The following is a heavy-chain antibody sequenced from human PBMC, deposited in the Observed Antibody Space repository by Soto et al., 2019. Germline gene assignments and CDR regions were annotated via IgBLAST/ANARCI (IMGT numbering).Heavy chain of an antibody. V-gene: IGHV4-4*07. CDR2: IYTSGST. CDR3: ARDFWGEGYFDY. J-gene: IGHJ4*02. Sequence: QVQLQESGPGLVKPSETLSLTCIVSGAAIDTYYWTWIRQPAGKGLEWIGRIYTSGSTDYNPSLKSRVTMSIDTSKNQFSLKLTSATAADTALYYCARDFWGEGYFDYWGQGTMVTVSS. D-gene: IGHD7-27*01. CDR1: GAAIDTYY.